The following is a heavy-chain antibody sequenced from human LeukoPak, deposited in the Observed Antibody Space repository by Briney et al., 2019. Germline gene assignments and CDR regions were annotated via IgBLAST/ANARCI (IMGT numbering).Heavy chain of an antibody. CDR2: VYIDGTI. CDR1: GDSISTYF. J-gene: IGHJ4*02. Sequence: SETLSLTCNVFGDSISTYFWTWIRQPAGKGLEWIGRVYIDGTINYNPSLKSRISMSVDTSKNQISLEMTSVTAADTAVYYCARYRGSYAIWGQGTLVTVSS. D-gene: IGHD3-16*01. V-gene: IGHV4-4*07. CDR3: ARYRGSYAI.